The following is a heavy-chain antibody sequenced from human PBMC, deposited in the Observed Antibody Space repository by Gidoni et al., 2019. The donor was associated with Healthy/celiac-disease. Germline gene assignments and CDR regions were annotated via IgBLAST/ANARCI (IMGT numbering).Heavy chain of an antibody. D-gene: IGHD6-6*01. J-gene: IGHJ4*02. V-gene: IGHV5-51*01. CDR2: IYPGDSDT. Sequence: EVQLVQSGAEVKKPGESLKISCKGSGYSFTSYWIGWVRQMPGKGLEWMGIIYPGDSDTRYSPSFQGQVTISADKSISTAYLQWSSLKASDTAMYYCARPKYSSSSVPYYFDYWGQGTLVTVSS. CDR3: ARPKYSSSSVPYYFDY. CDR1: GYSFTSYW.